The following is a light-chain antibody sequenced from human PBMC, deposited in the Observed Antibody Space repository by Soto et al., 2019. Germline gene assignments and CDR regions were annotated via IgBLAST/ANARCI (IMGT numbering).Light chain of an antibody. CDR1: QNIRTY. V-gene: IGKV3-11*01. CDR2: DGS. CDR3: QHRSNWPRT. Sequence: EIVLTESPATLSLSQWEIATLSCRASQNIRTYLAWYQHQPGQAPRLLIYDGSNRATGIPARFRGSGSGTDFTLTISSLEPEDFAVHYCQHRSNWPRTFGQETKVDIK. J-gene: IGKJ1*01.